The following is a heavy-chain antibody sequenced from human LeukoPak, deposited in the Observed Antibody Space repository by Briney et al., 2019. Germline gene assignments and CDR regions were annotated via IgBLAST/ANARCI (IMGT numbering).Heavy chain of an antibody. CDR2: INPKSGVT. J-gene: IGHJ4*02. Sequence: ASVRVPCKTSGYIFIDHYLHWVRQAPGQGLEWMGWINPKSGVTDYAQTLQGRVTVTRDTSMSTVYMDLSRLRSDDTAVYYCTRGGGSSGNPDYWGQGTLVTVSS. CDR1: GYIFIDHY. CDR3: TRGGGSSGNPDY. D-gene: IGHD3-22*01. V-gene: IGHV1-2*02.